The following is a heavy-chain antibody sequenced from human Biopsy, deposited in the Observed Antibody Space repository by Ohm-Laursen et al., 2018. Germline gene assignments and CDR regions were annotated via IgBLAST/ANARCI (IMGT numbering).Heavy chain of an antibody. CDR2: IWYNGSNK. V-gene: IGHV3-33*01. CDR3: ARDRYYGSANYFGYYNMDV. D-gene: IGHD3-10*01. Sequence: SLRLSCTASGFTFSSYGMHWVRQAPGKGLEWVAVIWYNGSNKYYADSVKGRFTISRDNSKNTLFLQMNNLRAEDTAVYYCARDRYYGSANYFGYYNMDVWGQGTTVTVSS. J-gene: IGHJ6*02. CDR1: GFTFSSYG.